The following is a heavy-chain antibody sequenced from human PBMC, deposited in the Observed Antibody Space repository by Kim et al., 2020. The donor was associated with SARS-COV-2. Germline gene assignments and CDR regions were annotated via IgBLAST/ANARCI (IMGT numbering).Heavy chain of an antibody. CDR1: GFTFSSYA. CDR2: IYSGGSST. D-gene: IGHD3-10*01. J-gene: IGHJ6*02. CDR3: AKDGPPLYYGSGGYPGYYYYYYGMDV. Sequence: GGSLRLSCAASGFTFSSYAMSWVRQAPGKGLEWVSVIYSGGSSTYYADSVKGRFTISRDNSKNTLYLQMNSLRAEDTAVYYCAKDGPPLYYGSGGYPGYYYYYYGMDVWGQGTTVTVSS. V-gene: IGHV3-23*03.